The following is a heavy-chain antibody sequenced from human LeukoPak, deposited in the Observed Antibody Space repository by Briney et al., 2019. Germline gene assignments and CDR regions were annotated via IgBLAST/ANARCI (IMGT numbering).Heavy chain of an antibody. Sequence: GGSLRLSCAASGFTFSSYAMSWVRQAPGKGLEWVSAISGSGGSTYYADSVKGRFTISRDNSKNTLFLQMNSLRGDDTAVYYCVRAGGSWYSFKGPEQIWGLGTLVTVSS. CDR2: ISGSGGST. V-gene: IGHV3-23*01. D-gene: IGHD6-13*01. CDR1: GFTFSSYA. J-gene: IGHJ4*02. CDR3: VRAGGSWYSFKGPEQI.